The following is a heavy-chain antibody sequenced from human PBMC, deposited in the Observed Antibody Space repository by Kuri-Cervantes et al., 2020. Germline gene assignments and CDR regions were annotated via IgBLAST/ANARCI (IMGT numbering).Heavy chain of an antibody. Sequence: ASVKVSCKASGYTFTSYAMHWVRQAPGQRLEWMGWSNAGNGNTKYSQEFQGRVTITRDTSASTAYMELSSLRSEDTAVYYCANDRDVGSSGWYEGMDVWGQGTTVTVSS. CDR2: SNAGNGNT. J-gene: IGHJ6*02. V-gene: IGHV1-3*02. D-gene: IGHD6-19*01. CDR1: GYTFTSYA. CDR3: ANDRDVGSSGWYEGMDV.